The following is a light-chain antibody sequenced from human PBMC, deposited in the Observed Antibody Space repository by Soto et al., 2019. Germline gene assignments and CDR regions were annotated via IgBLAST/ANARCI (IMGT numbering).Light chain of an antibody. CDR2: EVS. CDR3: SSYTSSSTLV. J-gene: IGLJ2*01. Sequence: QSAVTQPASVSGSPGQAITISCTGTSRDVGGDNYVSWYQQHPGKAPKLMTYEVSNRPPGVSNRFSASKSGKTASLTISGLQAEDEADDCCSSYTSSSTLVFGGGTKLTVL. V-gene: IGLV2-14*01. CDR1: SRDVGGDNY.